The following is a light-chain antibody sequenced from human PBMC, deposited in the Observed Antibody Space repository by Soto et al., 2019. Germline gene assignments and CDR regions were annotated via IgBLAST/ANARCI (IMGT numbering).Light chain of an antibody. J-gene: IGKJ1*01. CDR2: KAS. CDR3: QQFAISTT. V-gene: IGKV1-5*03. CDR1: QTISGW. Sequence: DIQMTQSPSTLSASVGDRVTITCRASQTISGWLAWYQQKPGKAPKLLIYKASSLQSGVPSRFSGSGSGTEFTLTISSLQPDDFATYYCQQFAISTTFGQGTKVDIK.